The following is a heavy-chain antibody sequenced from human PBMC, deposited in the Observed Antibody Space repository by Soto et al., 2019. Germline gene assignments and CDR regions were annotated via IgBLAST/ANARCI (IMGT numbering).Heavy chain of an antibody. CDR3: ARYGARADC. V-gene: IGHV3-48*03. CDR1: GFNFRNYA. J-gene: IGHJ1*01. Sequence: EVQLVESGGGLVKPGGSLRLSCAASGFNFRNYAMNWVRQAPGKGLEWVAYISSTGGTTYYAESVEGRFTITRDNAKSSLLLPLSSLRVEAAAVYYCARYGARADCWGPVAQFTVSS. CDR2: ISSTGGTT. D-gene: IGHD1-26*01.